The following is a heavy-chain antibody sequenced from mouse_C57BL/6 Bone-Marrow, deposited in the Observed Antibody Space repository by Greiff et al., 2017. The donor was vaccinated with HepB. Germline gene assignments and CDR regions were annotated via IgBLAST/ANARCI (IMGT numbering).Heavy chain of an antibody. V-gene: IGHV1-50*01. CDR3: ARERTYAMDY. J-gene: IGHJ4*01. CDR1: GYTFTSYW. D-gene: IGHD3-3*01. Sequence: VQLQQPGAELVKPGASVKLSCKASGYTFTSYWMQWVKQRPGQGLEWIGEIDPSDSYTNYNQKFKGKATLTVDTSSSTAYMQLSSLTSEDSAVYYCARERTYAMDYWGQGTSVTVSS. CDR2: IDPSDSYT.